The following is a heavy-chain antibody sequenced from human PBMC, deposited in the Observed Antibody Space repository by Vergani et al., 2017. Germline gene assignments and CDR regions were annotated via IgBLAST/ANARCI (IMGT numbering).Heavy chain of an antibody. Sequence: QVQLVQSGAEVKKPGASVKVSCKASGYTFTSYAMHWVRQAPGQRLEWMGWINAGNGNTKYSQKFQGRVTITRDTSASTAYMELSSLRSEDTAVYYCARDGVYDYVWGSYRLRGGYYFDYWGQGTLVTVSS. CDR2: INAGNGNT. CDR3: ARDGVYDYVWGSYRLRGGYYFDY. D-gene: IGHD3-16*02. CDR1: GYTFTSYA. V-gene: IGHV1-3*01. J-gene: IGHJ4*02.